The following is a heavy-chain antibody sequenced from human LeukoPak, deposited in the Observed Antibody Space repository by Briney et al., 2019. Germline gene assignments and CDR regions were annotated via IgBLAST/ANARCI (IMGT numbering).Heavy chain of an antibody. D-gene: IGHD2-8*02. Sequence: GGSLRLSCAASGFTFTSYWIHWVRQAPGTGLVWVSRVHNDGTTTGYADSVKGRFAISRDNAKNTVYPQMNSLRAEDTAVYYCARGGVGSFDIWRQGTMVTVSS. V-gene: IGHV3-74*01. CDR1: GFTFTSYW. J-gene: IGHJ3*02. CDR2: VHNDGTTT. CDR3: ARGGVGSFDI.